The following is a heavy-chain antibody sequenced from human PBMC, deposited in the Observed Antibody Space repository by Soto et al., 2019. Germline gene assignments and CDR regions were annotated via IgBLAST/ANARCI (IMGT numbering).Heavy chain of an antibody. CDR1: GGTFSSYA. Sequence: QVQLVQSGAEVKKPGSSVKVSCKASGGTFSSYAISWVRQAPGQGLEWMGGIIPIFGTANYAQKFQGRVTITAEESTSNVYMELSSVRSEDTAVYYCAREGPAIVVVTAILDDAFDIWGQGTMVTVSS. V-gene: IGHV1-69*01. D-gene: IGHD2-21*02. J-gene: IGHJ3*02. CDR3: AREGPAIVVVTAILDDAFDI. CDR2: IIPIFGTA.